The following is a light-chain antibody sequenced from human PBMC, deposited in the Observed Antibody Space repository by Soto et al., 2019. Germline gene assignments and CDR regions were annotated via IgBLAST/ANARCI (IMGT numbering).Light chain of an antibody. J-gene: IGKJ2*01. CDR3: QQSYSTPYT. Sequence: IQMTQSPSSLSASVGDRVTITCRASQRITTYLNWYQQKPGKAPKLPISTAATLQGGVPSRFSGSWSGTDFTLTITTLQPEDFATYFCQQSYSTPYTFGQGTKLEIK. V-gene: IGKV1-39*01. CDR1: QRITTY. CDR2: TAA.